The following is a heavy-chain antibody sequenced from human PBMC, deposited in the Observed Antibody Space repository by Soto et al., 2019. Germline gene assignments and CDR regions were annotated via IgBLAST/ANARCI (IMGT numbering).Heavy chain of an antibody. V-gene: IGHV5-51*01. CDR2: IYPGDSDT. CDR1: GYSLTSYW. J-gene: IGHJ6*02. D-gene: IGHD6-13*01. CDR3: ARTSAAGKYYYGMDV. Sequence: PGESLTISCKGSGYSLTSYWIGWVRQMPGKGLEWMGIIYPGDSDTRYSPSFQGQVTISADKSISTAYLQWSSLKASDTAMYYCARTSAAGKYYYGMDVWGQGTTVTVSS.